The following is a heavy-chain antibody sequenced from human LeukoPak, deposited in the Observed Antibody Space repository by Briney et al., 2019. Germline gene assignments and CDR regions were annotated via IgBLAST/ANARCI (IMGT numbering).Heavy chain of an antibody. CDR1: GFTFSSYA. J-gene: IGHJ5*02. CDR2: INHSGST. Sequence: GSLRLSCAASGFTFSSYAMSWIRQPPGKGLEWIGEINHSGSTNYNPSLKSRVTISVDTSKNQFSLKLSSVTAADTAVYYCASRSVQRENWFDPWGQGTLVTVSS. V-gene: IGHV4-34*01. CDR3: ASRSVQRENWFDP. D-gene: IGHD1-1*01.